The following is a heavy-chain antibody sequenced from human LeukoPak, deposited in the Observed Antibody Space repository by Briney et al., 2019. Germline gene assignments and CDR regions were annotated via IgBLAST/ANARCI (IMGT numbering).Heavy chain of an antibody. CDR2: INPKSGDT. J-gene: IGHJ3*02. Sequence: ASVKVSCKASGYSFSDNYVHWVRHAPGQGLEFMGWINPKSGDTNFSQRFKGRVTLTSDTSISTAYMEMRKLRSDDTAVYFCARGKDDSTGHYDAFDIWGHGTMVSVSS. V-gene: IGHV1-2*02. D-gene: IGHD3-22*01. CDR1: GYSFSDNY. CDR3: ARGKDDSTGHYDAFDI.